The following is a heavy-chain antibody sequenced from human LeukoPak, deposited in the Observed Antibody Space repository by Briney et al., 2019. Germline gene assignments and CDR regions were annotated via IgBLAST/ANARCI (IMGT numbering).Heavy chain of an antibody. J-gene: IGHJ3*02. Sequence: SVKVSCKASGGTFSSYAISWVRQAPGQRLEWMGGIIPIFGTANYAQKFQGRVTITTDESTSTAYMELSSLRSEDTAVYYCAGGGATTRFAFDIWGQGTMVTVSS. CDR1: GGTFSSYA. D-gene: IGHD1-26*01. CDR2: IIPIFGTA. V-gene: IGHV1-69*05. CDR3: AGGGATTRFAFDI.